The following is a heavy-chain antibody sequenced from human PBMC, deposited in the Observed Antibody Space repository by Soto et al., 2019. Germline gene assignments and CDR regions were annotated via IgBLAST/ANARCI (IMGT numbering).Heavy chain of an antibody. CDR1: VDSFTNYW. CDR3: ARQIGHYGLDV. Sequence: PGESLKISCKVSVDSFTNYWIAWVRQTPGKGLEWMGIIHPGDSESRYSPSFQGQVTISADKSITTAYLQWSSLKASDTAMYYCARQIGHYGLDVGGQGTTVTVS. V-gene: IGHV5-51*01. CDR2: IHPGDSES. J-gene: IGHJ6*02.